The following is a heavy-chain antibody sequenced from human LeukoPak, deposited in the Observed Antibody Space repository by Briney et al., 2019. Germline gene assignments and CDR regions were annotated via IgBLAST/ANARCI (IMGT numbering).Heavy chain of an antibody. D-gene: IGHD4-17*01. V-gene: IGHV3-30-3*01. CDR2: ISYDGSNK. CDR1: RFTFSSYA. Sequence: GGSLRLSCAASRFTFSSYAMHWVRQAPGKGLEWVAVISYDGSNKYYADSVKGRFTISRDNSKNTLYLQMNSLRAEDTAVYYCAGSTDDAEYFQHWGQGTLVTVSS. J-gene: IGHJ1*01. CDR3: AGSTDDAEYFQH.